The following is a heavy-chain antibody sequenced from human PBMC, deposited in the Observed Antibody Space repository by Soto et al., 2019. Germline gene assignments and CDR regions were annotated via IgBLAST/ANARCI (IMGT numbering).Heavy chain of an antibody. J-gene: IGHJ6*02. V-gene: IGHV1-2*04. Sequence: QVQLVQSGAEVKKPGASVKVSCKASGYTFTGYYMHWVRQAPGQGLEWMGWINPNSGGTNYAQKFRGWVTMTRDTSISTAYMELSRLRSDDTAVYYCARGSLSSSPPYYYYGMDVWGQGTTVTVSS. CDR2: INPNSGGT. D-gene: IGHD6-6*01. CDR3: ARGSLSSSPPYYYYGMDV. CDR1: GYTFTGYY.